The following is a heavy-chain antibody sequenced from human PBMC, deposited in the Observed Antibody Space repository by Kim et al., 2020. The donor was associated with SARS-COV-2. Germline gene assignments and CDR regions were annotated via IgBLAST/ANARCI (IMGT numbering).Heavy chain of an antibody. CDR1: GGSISSSSYY. J-gene: IGHJ4*02. V-gene: IGHV4-39*01. Sequence: SETLSLTCTVSGGSISSSSYYWGWIRQPPGKGLEWIGSIYYSGSTYYNPSLKSRVTISVDTSKNQFSLKLSSVTAADTAVYYCARGGIRGRFDYWGQGTL. CDR2: IYYSGST. CDR3: ARGGIRGRFDY. D-gene: IGHD3-16*01.